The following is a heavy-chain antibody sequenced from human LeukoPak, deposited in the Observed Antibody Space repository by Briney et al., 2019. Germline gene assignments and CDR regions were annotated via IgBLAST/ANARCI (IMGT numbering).Heavy chain of an antibody. V-gene: IGHV3-7*03. CDR3: AKGAYDYIEIAYFDY. Sequence: GGSLRLSCAASGFAFSDFWMSWVRQAPGKGLEWVANIRHDGNAKNYVPSVRGRFTISRDKSKSTLYLQMNSQRAEDTAVYYCAKGAYDYIEIAYFDYWGQGSLVTVSS. CDR2: IRHDGNAK. J-gene: IGHJ4*02. D-gene: IGHD5-12*01. CDR1: GFAFSDFW.